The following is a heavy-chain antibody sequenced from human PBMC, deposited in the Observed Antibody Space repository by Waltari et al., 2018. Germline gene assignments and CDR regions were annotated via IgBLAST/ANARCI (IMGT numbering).Heavy chain of an antibody. V-gene: IGHV3-53*01. Sequence: EVQLVESGGGLIQAGGSLRLSCAASGFTVSSTYMAWVRQAPGKGLESVAISYSHGTTSYADSVKGRFTISRDNSKNTVFLQMNSLRAEDTAVYYCAREVGDWSDALGYWGQGTLVTVSS. CDR1: GFTVSSTY. CDR3: AREVGDWSDALGY. D-gene: IGHD1-1*01. J-gene: IGHJ4*02. CDR2: SYSHGTT.